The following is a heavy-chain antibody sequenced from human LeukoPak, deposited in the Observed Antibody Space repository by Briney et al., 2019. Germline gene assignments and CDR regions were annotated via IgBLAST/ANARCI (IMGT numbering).Heavy chain of an antibody. CDR3: ARVLRYFDWLLSNWFDP. V-gene: IGHV4-34*01. Sequence: SETLSLTCAVYGGPFSGYYWSWIRQPPGKGLEWIGEINHSGSTNYNPSLKSRVTISVDTSKNQFSLKLSSVTAADTAVYYCARVLRYFDWLLSNWFDPWGQGTLVTVSS. CDR2: INHSGST. D-gene: IGHD3-9*01. J-gene: IGHJ5*02. CDR1: GGPFSGYY.